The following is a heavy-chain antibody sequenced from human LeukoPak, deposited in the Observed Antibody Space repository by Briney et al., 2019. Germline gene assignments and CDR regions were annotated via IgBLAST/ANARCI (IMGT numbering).Heavy chain of an antibody. CDR3: ARDMYYGSGTPMQYGMDV. CDR1: GFTFGDYY. D-gene: IGHD3-10*01. CDR2: ISGSGSTT. V-gene: IGHV3-11*01. J-gene: IGHJ6*02. Sequence: GGSLRLSCAASGFTFGDYYMSWIRQAPGKGLEWVSYISGSGSTTFYADSVKGRFTLSRDNAKNSLYLQMSSLRAEDSAVYYCARDMYYGSGTPMQYGMDVWGQGTTVAVS.